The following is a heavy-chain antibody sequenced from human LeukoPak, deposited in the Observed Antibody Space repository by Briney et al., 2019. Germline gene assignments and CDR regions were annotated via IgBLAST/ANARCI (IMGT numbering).Heavy chain of an antibody. CDR2: IYPGDSDT. CDR3: ARHDVEMATPDY. J-gene: IGHJ4*02. CDR1: GYSFTSYW. V-gene: IGHV5-51*01. Sequence: GSLKISCKGSGYSFTSYWIGWVRQMPGKGLELMGIIYPGDSDTRYSPSFQGQVTISADKSISTAYLQWSSLKASDTAMYYCARHDVEMATPDYWGQGTLVTVSS. D-gene: IGHD5-24*01.